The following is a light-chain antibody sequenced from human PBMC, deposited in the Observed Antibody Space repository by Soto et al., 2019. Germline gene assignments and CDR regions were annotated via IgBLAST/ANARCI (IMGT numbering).Light chain of an antibody. Sequence: DSPMTLSPSTLSASVGDRFTITCRASQTISNWLAWYQQKPVKAPTVLIYDASTLDGGVPSRFSGRRSGTDFSLTTSSLQHSDFATDYCQQYNTCPLTFGGGTKVDIK. CDR3: QQYNTCPLT. V-gene: IGKV1-5*01. J-gene: IGKJ4*01. CDR1: QTISNW. CDR2: DAS.